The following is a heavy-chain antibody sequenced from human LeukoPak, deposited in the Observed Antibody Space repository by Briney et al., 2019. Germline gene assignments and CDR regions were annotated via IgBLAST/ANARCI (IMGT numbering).Heavy chain of an antibody. D-gene: IGHD6-19*01. CDR2: IHPGDSDT. CDR3: ARRVAVAGEAFDI. J-gene: IGHJ3*02. Sequence: GESLKISCKGSGYSFTSYWIGWVRQMPGKGLEWMGIIHPGDSDTRYSPSFQGQVTISADKSISTAYLQWSSLKASDTAMYYCARRVAVAGEAFDIWGQGTMVTVSS. V-gene: IGHV5-51*01. CDR1: GYSFTSYW.